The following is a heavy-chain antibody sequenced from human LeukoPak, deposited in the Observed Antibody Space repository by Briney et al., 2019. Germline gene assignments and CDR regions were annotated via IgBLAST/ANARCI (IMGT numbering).Heavy chain of an antibody. CDR2: ITPIFGTA. Sequence: GSSVKVSFKASGGTFSSYAISWVRQAPGQGLEWMGGITPIFGTANYAQKFQGRVTITADESTSTAYMELSSLRSEDTAVYYCARDRGPDGFLELWWSRIGWFDPWGQGTLVTVSS. D-gene: IGHD2-21*01. CDR3: ARDRGPDGFLELWWSRIGWFDP. V-gene: IGHV1-69*01. CDR1: GGTFSSYA. J-gene: IGHJ5*02.